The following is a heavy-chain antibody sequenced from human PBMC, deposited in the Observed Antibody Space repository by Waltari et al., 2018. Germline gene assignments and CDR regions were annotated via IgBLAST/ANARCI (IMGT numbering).Heavy chain of an antibody. V-gene: IGHV3-7*01. D-gene: IGHD3-16*01. CDR1: GFTFTSYW. CDR2: IKQDGSEK. CDR3: AREGLGGFDY. Sequence: EVQLVESGGGLVQPGGSMRLSCAASGFTFTSYWMSWVRQAPGKGLEWVANIKQDGSEKAYVESVKGRFTISRDNAKNLVYLRMNSLRDEDTAVHYCAREGLGGFDYWGQGALVTVSS. J-gene: IGHJ4*02.